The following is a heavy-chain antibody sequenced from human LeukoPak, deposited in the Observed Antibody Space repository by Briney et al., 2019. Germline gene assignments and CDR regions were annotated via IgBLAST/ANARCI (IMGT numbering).Heavy chain of an antibody. Sequence: SETLSLTCAVYGGSFSGYYWSWIRQPPGKGLEWIGEINHSGSTNYNPSLKSRVTISVDTSKNQFSLKLSSVTAADTAVYYCASRPSAGGAFDIWGQGTMVTVSS. J-gene: IGHJ3*02. CDR3: ASRPSAGGAFDI. CDR2: INHSGST. V-gene: IGHV4-34*01. CDR1: GGSFSGYY. D-gene: IGHD3-16*01.